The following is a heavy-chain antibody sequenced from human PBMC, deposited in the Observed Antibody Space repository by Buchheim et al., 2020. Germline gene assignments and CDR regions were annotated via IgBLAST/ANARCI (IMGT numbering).Heavy chain of an antibody. J-gene: IGHJ4*02. CDR2: TSNSGRT. CDR1: GFTFSSYA. D-gene: IGHD2-2*01. CDR3: AKESPYCSSTSCRLYYFDY. V-gene: IGHV3-23*01. Sequence: EVQLLESGGGLVQPGGSPRLSCAASGFTFSSYAMSWVRQAPGKGLEWVSATSNSGRTYYADSVKGRFTISRDNSMLQMNSLRAEDTAVYYCAKESPYCSSTSCRLYYFDYWGQGTL.